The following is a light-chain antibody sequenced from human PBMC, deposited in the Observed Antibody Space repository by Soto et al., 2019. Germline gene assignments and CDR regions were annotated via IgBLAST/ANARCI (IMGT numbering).Light chain of an antibody. V-gene: IGKV1-5*01. CDR2: DAS. CDR3: HQYNSYSPWT. CDR1: QSISSW. J-gene: IGKJ1*01. Sequence: DIQMTQSPSTLSASVGDRVTITCRASQSISSWLAWYQQKPGKAPKLLIYDASSLESGVPSRFSGSGSGTEFNLTISSLKPDDFATYYCHQYNSYSPWTFGQGTKVEIK.